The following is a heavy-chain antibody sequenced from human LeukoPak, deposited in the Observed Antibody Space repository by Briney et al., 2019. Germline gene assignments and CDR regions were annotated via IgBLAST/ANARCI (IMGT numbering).Heavy chain of an antibody. CDR3: AKENHSVSAAIPIDY. J-gene: IGHJ4*02. CDR1: GFTFSDYG. V-gene: IGHV3-30*02. D-gene: IGHD2-2*02. Sequence: PGGSLRLSCAASGFTFSDYGMHWVRQAPGKGLEWVAFIRYDGSNKYYADSVKGRFTISRDNSKNTLYLQMNSLRAEDTAVYYCAKENHSVSAAIPIDYWGQGTLVTVSS. CDR2: IRYDGSNK.